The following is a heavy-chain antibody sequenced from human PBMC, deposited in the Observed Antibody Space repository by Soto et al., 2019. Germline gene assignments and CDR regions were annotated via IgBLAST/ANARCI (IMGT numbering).Heavy chain of an antibody. V-gene: IGHV1-69*02. Sequence: QVQLVQSGAEVKKPGSSVKVSCKASGGTFSSYTISWVRQAPGQGLEWMGRIIPILGIANYAQKFQGRVTITAEKSRXXAXMXXSSLRSEDTAVYYCASMFPVVRGYSGYDAGGGIDIWGQGTMVTVSS. CDR2: IIPILGIA. J-gene: IGHJ3*02. CDR1: GGTFSSYT. CDR3: ASMFPVVRGYSGYDAGGGIDI. D-gene: IGHD5-12*01.